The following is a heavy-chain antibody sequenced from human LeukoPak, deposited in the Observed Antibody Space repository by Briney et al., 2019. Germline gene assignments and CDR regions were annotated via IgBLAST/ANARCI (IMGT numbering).Heavy chain of an antibody. CDR1: GGSISSGGYY. V-gene: IGHV4-39*01. J-gene: IGHJ6*02. Sequence: SETLSLTCTVSGGSISSGGYYWSWIRQHPGKGLEWIGSIYYSGSTYYNPSLKSRVTISVDTSKNQFSLKLSSVTAADTAVYYCARHAVAGTWTYYYYYGMDVWGQGTTVTVSS. CDR3: ARHAVAGTWTYYYYYGMDV. D-gene: IGHD6-19*01. CDR2: IYYSGST.